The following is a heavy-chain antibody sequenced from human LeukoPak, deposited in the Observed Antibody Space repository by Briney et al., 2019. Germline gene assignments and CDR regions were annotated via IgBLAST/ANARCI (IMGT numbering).Heavy chain of an antibody. V-gene: IGHV4-34*01. CDR3: ARTYCSGGSCYPGNWFDP. Sequence: PSETLSLTCAVYGGSFSGYYWSWIRQPPGKGLEWIGEINHSGSTNYNPSLKSRVTISVDTSKNQFSLKLSSVTAADTAVYYCARTYCSGGSCYPGNWFDPWGQGTLVTVSS. J-gene: IGHJ5*02. CDR1: GGSFSGYY. D-gene: IGHD2-15*01. CDR2: INHSGST.